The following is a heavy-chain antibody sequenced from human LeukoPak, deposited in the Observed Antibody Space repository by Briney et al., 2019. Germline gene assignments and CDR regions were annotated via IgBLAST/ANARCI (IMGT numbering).Heavy chain of an antibody. CDR1: GGSITQTNY. CDR3: AREGGPYRPLDC. CDR2: VNLQGST. Sequence: PSETLSLTCDVSGGSITQTNYWTSVRQPPGKGLEWIGEVNLQGSTNYNPTLMRRVAISVDTSANHVSLQLSSVTAADTAVYYCAREGGPYRPLDCSGQGTLVTVPS. V-gene: IGHV4-4*02. J-gene: IGHJ4*02.